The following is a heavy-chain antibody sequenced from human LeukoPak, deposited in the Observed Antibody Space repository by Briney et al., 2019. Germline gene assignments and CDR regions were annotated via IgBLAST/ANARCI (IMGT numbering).Heavy chain of an antibody. Sequence: GGSLRLSCAASGFTFSTYTMNWVRQAPGKGLEWVSFISSSSGSIYYADSVKGRFTISRDNAKNSLYLQMNSLRAEDTAVYYCARGISYSRYCSSTSCYTDFDYWGQGTLVTVSS. J-gene: IGHJ4*02. CDR3: ARGISYSRYCSSTSCYTDFDY. D-gene: IGHD2-2*02. V-gene: IGHV3-48*01. CDR2: ISSSSGSI. CDR1: GFTFSTYT.